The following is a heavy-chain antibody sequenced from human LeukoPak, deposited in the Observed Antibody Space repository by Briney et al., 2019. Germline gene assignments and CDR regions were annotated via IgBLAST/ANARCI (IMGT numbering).Heavy chain of an antibody. J-gene: IGHJ4*02. CDR3: ARQKYSSSCIDY. D-gene: IGHD6-13*01. CDR2: INHSGST. Sequence: SETLSLTCAVYGGSFSGYYWSWIRQPPGKGLEWIGEINHSGSTYYNPSLKSRVTISVDTSKNQFSLKLSSVTAADTAVYYCARQKYSSSCIDYWGQGTLVTVSS. CDR1: GGSFSGYY. V-gene: IGHV4-34*01.